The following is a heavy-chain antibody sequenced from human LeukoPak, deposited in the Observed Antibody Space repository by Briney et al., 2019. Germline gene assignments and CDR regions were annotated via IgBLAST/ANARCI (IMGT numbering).Heavy chain of an antibody. J-gene: IGHJ5*02. V-gene: IGHV1-2*02. CDR2: INPNSGGT. D-gene: IGHD3-16*01. CDR3: ARDTMGDLTNWFDP. Sequence: ASVKVSCKASGGTFSSYAISWVRQAPGQGLEWMGWINPNSGGTNYAQKFQGGVTMTRDTSISTAYMELSRLRSDDTAVYYCARDTMGDLTNWFDPWGQGTLVTVSS. CDR1: GGTFSSYA.